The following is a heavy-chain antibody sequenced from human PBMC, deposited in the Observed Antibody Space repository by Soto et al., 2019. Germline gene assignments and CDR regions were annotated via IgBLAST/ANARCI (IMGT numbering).Heavy chain of an antibody. CDR2: ISGSGGST. V-gene: IGHV3-23*01. J-gene: IGHJ4*02. D-gene: IGHD5-18*01. CDR3: AKDGYSYVDYFDY. CDR1: GFTFSSYA. Sequence: EVQLLESGGGLVQPGGSLRLSCAASGFTFSSYAMSWVRQAPGKGLEWVSAISGSGGSTYYADSVKGRFTISRDNSKNTLYLKMNSLRAEDTAVYYCAKDGYSYVDYFDYWGQGTLVTVSS.